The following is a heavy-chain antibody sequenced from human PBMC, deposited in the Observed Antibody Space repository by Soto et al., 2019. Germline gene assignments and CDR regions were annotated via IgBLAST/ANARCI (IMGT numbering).Heavy chain of an antibody. Sequence: QVQLVQSGAEVKKPGSSVKVSCEASGGTFRSYGITWVRQAPGQGLEWMGGIIPIFGTTNYAQKFQGRVTITADASTNIAYMELSRLRSEDTAVYYCARDYYDSSGYTGYWGQGTLVTVSS. D-gene: IGHD3-22*01. J-gene: IGHJ4*02. CDR1: GGTFRSYG. V-gene: IGHV1-69*01. CDR2: IIPIFGTT. CDR3: ARDYYDSSGYTGY.